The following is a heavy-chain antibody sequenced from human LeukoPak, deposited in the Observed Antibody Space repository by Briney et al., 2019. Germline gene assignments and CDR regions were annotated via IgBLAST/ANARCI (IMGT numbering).Heavy chain of an antibody. J-gene: IGHJ4*02. V-gene: IGHV4-34*01. CDR1: GGSFSGYY. D-gene: IGHD6-13*01. Sequence: PSETLSLTCAVYGGSFSGYYWSWIRQPPRKGLEWIGEINHSGSTNYNPSLKSRVTISVDTSKNRFSLKLSSVTAADTAVYYCASPPYSSSWTAPRYFDYWGQGTLVTVSS. CDR3: ASPPYSSSWTAPRYFDY. CDR2: INHSGST.